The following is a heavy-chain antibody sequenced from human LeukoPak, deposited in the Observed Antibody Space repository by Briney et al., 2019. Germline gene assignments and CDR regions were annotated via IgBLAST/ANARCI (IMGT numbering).Heavy chain of an antibody. CDR2: IYHSGST. V-gene: IGHV4-30-2*01. CDR1: GGSISSGGYY. Sequence: PSETLSLTCTVSGGSISSGGYYWSWIRQPPGKGLEWIGYIYHSGSTYYNPSLKSRVTISVDRSKNQFSLKLSSVTAADTAVYYCARDGAGTLGGWGQGTLVTVSS. D-gene: IGHD1-1*01. CDR3: ARDGAGTLGG. J-gene: IGHJ4*02.